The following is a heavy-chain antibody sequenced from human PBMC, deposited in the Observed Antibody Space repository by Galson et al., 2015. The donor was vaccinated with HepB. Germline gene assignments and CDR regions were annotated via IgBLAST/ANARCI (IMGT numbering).Heavy chain of an antibody. CDR1: GFTFSSYW. CDR3: ALAVAGKGRFDY. Sequence: SLRLSCAASGFTFSSYWMHWVRQAPGKGLVWVSRINSDGSSTSYADSVKGRFTISRDNAKNTLYLQMNSLRAEDTAVYYCALAVAGKGRFDYWGQGTLVTVSS. V-gene: IGHV3-74*01. D-gene: IGHD6-19*01. J-gene: IGHJ4*02. CDR2: INSDGSST.